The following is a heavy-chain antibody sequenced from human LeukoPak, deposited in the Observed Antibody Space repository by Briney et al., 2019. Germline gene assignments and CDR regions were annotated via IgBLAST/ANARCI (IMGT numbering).Heavy chain of an antibody. Sequence: GGSLRLSCAASGFTFSSYSMNWVRQAPGKGLEWVSSISSGGNHIYYADSLKGRFTISRDNANNSLYLQMNSLRSEDTAVYYCARGVNYYYGSGSYKHYYYYYMDVWGKGTTVTISS. CDR3: ARGVNYYYGSGSYKHYYYYYMDV. J-gene: IGHJ6*03. CDR2: ISSGGNHI. D-gene: IGHD3-10*01. V-gene: IGHV3-21*04. CDR1: GFTFSSYS.